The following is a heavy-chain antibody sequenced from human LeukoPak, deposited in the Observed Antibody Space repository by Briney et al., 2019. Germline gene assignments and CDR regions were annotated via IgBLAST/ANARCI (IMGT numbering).Heavy chain of an antibody. CDR2: ISSSSSYI. V-gene: IGHV3-21*01. D-gene: IGHD3-9*01. Sequence: GSLRLSCAASGFTFSSYSMNWVRQAPGKGLEWVSSISSSSSYIYYADSVKGRFTISRDNAKNSLYLQMNSLRAEDTAVYYCARVRGYFDSIDYWGQGTLVTVSS. CDR3: ARVRGYFDSIDY. J-gene: IGHJ4*02. CDR1: GFTFSSYS.